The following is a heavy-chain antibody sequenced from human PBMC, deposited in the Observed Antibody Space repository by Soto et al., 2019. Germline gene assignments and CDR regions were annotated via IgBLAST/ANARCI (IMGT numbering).Heavy chain of an antibody. D-gene: IGHD6-13*01. CDR1: GFTFSGNA. V-gene: IGHV3-23*01. J-gene: IGHJ4*02. CDR3: AKLRGSSWSTLYFDY. CDR2: IRGGGDRT. Sequence: EVQLLESGGGLVQPGGSLRLSCAASGFTFSGNAMSWVRQAPGKGLEWVSSIRGGGDRTYYADSGKGRFTVSRDNSRNTLYLQMNSLRAEDTAIYYCAKLRGSSWSTLYFDYWGQGTLVTVSS.